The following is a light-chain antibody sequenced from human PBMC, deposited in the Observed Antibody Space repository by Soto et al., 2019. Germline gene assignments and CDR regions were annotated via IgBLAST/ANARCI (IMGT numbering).Light chain of an antibody. CDR2: GAS. CDR3: QQFSGSPPMYT. J-gene: IGKJ2*01. V-gene: IGKV3-20*01. CDR1: QSINSKS. Sequence: EIVLTQSPGTLSLSPGERATLFCRASQSINSKSLAWYQQHPGRAPRLLMFGASLRATGIPDRFSGGGSGPDFTLTISRLEPEDFAVYHCQQFSGSPPMYTFGQGTKLEIK.